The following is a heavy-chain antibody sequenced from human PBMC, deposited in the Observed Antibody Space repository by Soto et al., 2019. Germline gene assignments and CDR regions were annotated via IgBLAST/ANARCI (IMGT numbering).Heavy chain of an antibody. D-gene: IGHD1-26*01. Sequence: EVQLVESGGGLAQPGGSLRLSCAVSGFTFSSSEMYWVRQAPGKGLEWISYIHPSGQPIFYADSVKGRFTISRDNANNSLFLQMNSLRAEDTAVYYCARRASRWGQGTMDTVSS. CDR2: IHPSGQPI. CDR1: GFTFSSSE. J-gene: IGHJ3*01. V-gene: IGHV3-48*03. CDR3: ARRASR.